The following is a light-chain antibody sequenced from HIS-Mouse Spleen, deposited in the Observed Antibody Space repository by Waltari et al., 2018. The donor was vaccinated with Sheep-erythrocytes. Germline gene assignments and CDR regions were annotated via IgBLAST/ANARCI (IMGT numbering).Light chain of an antibody. CDR1: SSDVGSYNL. CDR2: EGS. J-gene: IGLJ2*01. V-gene: IGLV2-23*01. Sequence: QSALTQPASVSGSPGQSITIPCTGTSSDVGSYNLVSWYQQHPGKAPKLMIHEGSKRPSGVSNRFSGSKSGNTASLTISGLQAEDEADYYCCSYAGSYTLVFGGGTKLTVL. CDR3: CSYAGSYTLV.